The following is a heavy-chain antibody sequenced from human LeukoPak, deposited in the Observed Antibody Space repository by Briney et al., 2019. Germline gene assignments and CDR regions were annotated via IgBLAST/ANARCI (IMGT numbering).Heavy chain of an antibody. CDR2: ISTSSSTI. CDR3: ARNYYYMDV. V-gene: IGHV3-48*01. CDR1: GFTFSSYG. Sequence: GGSLRLSCTASGFTFSSYGMNWVRQAPGKGLEWLSYISTSSSTIYYADSVKGRFTISRDNAKNSLYLQMNSLRAEDTAVYYCARNYYYMDVWAKGTTVTVSS. J-gene: IGHJ6*03.